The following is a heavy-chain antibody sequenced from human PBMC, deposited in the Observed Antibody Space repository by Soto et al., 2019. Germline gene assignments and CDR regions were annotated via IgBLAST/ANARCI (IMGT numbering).Heavy chain of an antibody. CDR2: ISSSSSTI. CDR3: ARDRGIAALSSYYYYMDV. Sequence: GGSLRLSCAASGFTFSSYSMNWVRQAPGKGLEWVSYISSSSSTIYYADSVKGRFTISRDNAKNSLYLQMNSLRAEDTAVYYCARDRGIAALSSYYYYMDVWGKGTTVTVSS. D-gene: IGHD6-6*01. J-gene: IGHJ6*03. V-gene: IGHV3-48*01. CDR1: GFTFSSYS.